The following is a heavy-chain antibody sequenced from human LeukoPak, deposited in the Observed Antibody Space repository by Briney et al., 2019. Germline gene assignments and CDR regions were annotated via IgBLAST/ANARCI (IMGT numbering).Heavy chain of an antibody. CDR1: GGSFSGYY. CDR2: INHSGST. Sequence: SETLSLTCAVYGGSFSGYYWSWIRQPPGKGLEWIGEINHSGSTNYNPSLKSQVTISVDTSKNQFSLKLSSVTAADTAVYYCARGTARFNWGQGTLVTVSS. CDR3: ARGTARFN. J-gene: IGHJ4*02. V-gene: IGHV4-34*01.